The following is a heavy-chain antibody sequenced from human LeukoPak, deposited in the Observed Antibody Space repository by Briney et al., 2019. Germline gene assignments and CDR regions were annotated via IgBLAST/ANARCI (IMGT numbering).Heavy chain of an antibody. CDR1: GFTFSSYA. CDR3: ARVGCSGGRCPGYGMDV. J-gene: IGHJ6*02. Sequence: PGGSLRLSCAASGFTFSSYAMSWVRQAPGKGLEWVSAISGSGGSTYYADSVKGRFTISRDNSKNTLYLQMNSLRVEDTAVYYCARVGCSGGRCPGYGMDVWGQGTTVTVSS. D-gene: IGHD2-15*01. V-gene: IGHV3-23*01. CDR2: ISGSGGST.